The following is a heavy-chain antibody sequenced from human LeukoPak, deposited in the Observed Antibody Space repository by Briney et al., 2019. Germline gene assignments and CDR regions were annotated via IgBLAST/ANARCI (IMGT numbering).Heavy chain of an antibody. CDR3: ARAYDYGGNSDYFDY. Sequence: SGTLSLTCTVSGGSISSYYWSWIRQPAGKGLEWIGRIYTSGSTNYNPSLKSRVTMSVGTSKNQFSLKLSSVTAADTAVYYCARAYDYGGNSDYFDYWGQGTLVTVSS. V-gene: IGHV4-4*07. J-gene: IGHJ4*02. D-gene: IGHD4-23*01. CDR2: IYTSGST. CDR1: GGSISSYY.